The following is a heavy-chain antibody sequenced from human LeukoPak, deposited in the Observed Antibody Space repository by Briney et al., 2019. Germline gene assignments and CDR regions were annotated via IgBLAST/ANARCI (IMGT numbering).Heavy chain of an antibody. J-gene: IGHJ4*02. CDR3: ARDLGGRGYDSSGYYYY. D-gene: IGHD3-22*01. Sequence: SETLSLTCTVSGGSISNYYWTWIRQPPGKGLEWIGYIYYSGSTNYNPSLKSRVTISVDTSKNQFTLKLTSVTAAVTAVYYCARDLGGRGYDSSGYYYYWGQGTLVTVSS. V-gene: IGHV4-59*01. CDR2: IYYSGST. CDR1: GGSISNYY.